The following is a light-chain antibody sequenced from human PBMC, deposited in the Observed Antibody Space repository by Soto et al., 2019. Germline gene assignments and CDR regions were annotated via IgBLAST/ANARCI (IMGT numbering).Light chain of an antibody. CDR3: QQSYSSPRT. V-gene: IGKV1-39*01. CDR1: QSVSNY. Sequence: DMQMTQSPSSLSASVGDRVTITCRTSQSVSNYLNWYQQKSGEAPKLLIYAASTLQTGVPSRFSGSGSGTDFTLTISSLQPEDFATYYCQQSYSSPRTFGQGTKVDIK. CDR2: AAS. J-gene: IGKJ1*01.